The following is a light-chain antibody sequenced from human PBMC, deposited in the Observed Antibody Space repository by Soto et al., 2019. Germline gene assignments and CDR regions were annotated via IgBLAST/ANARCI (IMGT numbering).Light chain of an antibody. CDR1: QSISSW. V-gene: IGKV1-5*03. CDR2: KAS. Sequence: DIQMTQSPSTLSASVGDRVTITCRASQSISSWVAWYQQKPGKGPKLLIYKASHLESGVPSRFSGSGSGTKFTLTISGLQPDDFATYYCQQYNSYPWTFGQGTKVDI. CDR3: QQYNSYPWT. J-gene: IGKJ1*01.